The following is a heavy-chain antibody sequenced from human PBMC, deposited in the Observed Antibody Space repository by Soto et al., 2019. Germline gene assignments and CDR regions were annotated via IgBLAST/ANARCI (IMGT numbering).Heavy chain of an antibody. J-gene: IGHJ6*03. D-gene: IGHD4-17*01. CDR2: ISSNGGST. Sequence: EVQLVESGGGLVQPGGSLRLSCAACGFTFSSYALRWVRQAPGKGLEYVSAISSNGGSTYYATSVKGRFTISRDNSQTTRFLQMGSLRAEDMAVYYCARQLTYGVGSYYYIDVWGKRTTVTVSS. V-gene: IGHV3-64*01. CDR3: ARQLTYGVGSYYYIDV. CDR1: GFTFSSYA.